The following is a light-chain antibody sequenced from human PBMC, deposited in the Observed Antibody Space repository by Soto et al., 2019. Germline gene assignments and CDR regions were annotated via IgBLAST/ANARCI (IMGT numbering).Light chain of an antibody. V-gene: IGKV1-39*01. Sequence: DIQMTQSPSSLSASVGDRVTITCRASQSISSYLNWYQQKPGKAPKLLIYAASSLQSGVPSRFSGSGSGTDFTLTISRLEPEDFAVFYCQQYGTLPLTFGGGTKVDNK. CDR2: AAS. CDR3: QQYGTLPLT. CDR1: QSISSY. J-gene: IGKJ4*01.